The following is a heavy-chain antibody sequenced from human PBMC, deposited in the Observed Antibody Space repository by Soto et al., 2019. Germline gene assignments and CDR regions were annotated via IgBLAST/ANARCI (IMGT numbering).Heavy chain of an antibody. V-gene: IGHV4-59*01. D-gene: IGHD6-19*01. Sequence: QVQLQESGSRLVKPSETLSLTCTVSGVSNSRYSWSWIRQSPGEGLEWIGYMYYGGSPNYNPSLESRVTMSIDSSKNQFSLNLGAVTAADAAVYYCARTYNSGWYVDSWGQGTLVTVSP. CDR2: MYYGGSP. CDR3: ARTYNSGWYVDS. CDR1: GVSNSRYS. J-gene: IGHJ4*02.